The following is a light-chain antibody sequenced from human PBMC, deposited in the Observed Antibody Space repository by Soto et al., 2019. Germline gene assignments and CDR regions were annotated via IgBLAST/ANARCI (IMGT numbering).Light chain of an antibody. V-gene: IGLV2-14*01. J-gene: IGLJ1*01. Sequence: QSALTQPASVSGSPGXSITISCTXTSSDVGGYNYVSWXQQHPXKAPKVMIYXXSNRPSGVSNRFSGSKSGNTASLTISGLQAEDEADXYCSSYRSIGSLXFGTGTKLTVL. CDR2: XXS. CDR1: SSDVGGYNY. CDR3: SSYRSIGSLX.